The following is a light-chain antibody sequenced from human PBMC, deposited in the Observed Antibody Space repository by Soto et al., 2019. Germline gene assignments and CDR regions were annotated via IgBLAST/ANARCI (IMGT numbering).Light chain of an antibody. CDR1: QSVTTY. J-gene: IGKJ2*01. V-gene: IGKV3-11*01. CDR3: QHRSNWPRT. Sequence: EIVLTQSPATLSLSPGESATLSCRASQSVTTYLAWYQQRPGQAPRLLIYDAFNRATGIPARFSGSGSGTGFTLTISSLEPEDFAVYFCQHRSNWPRTFGQGTKVDIK. CDR2: DAF.